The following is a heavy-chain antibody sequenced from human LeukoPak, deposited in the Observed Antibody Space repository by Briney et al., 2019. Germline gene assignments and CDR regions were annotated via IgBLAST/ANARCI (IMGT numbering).Heavy chain of an antibody. CDR3: AKGGSSSRAPGAYYYMDV. CDR1: GFTFSSYG. J-gene: IGHJ6*03. CDR2: IWYDGSNK. Sequence: GGSLRLSCAASGFTFSSYGMHWVRQAPGKGLEWVAVIWYDGSNKYYADSVKGRFTISRDNSKNTLYLQMNSLRAEDTAVYYCAKGGSSSRAPGAYYYMDVWGKGTTVTVSS. V-gene: IGHV3-33*06. D-gene: IGHD6-13*01.